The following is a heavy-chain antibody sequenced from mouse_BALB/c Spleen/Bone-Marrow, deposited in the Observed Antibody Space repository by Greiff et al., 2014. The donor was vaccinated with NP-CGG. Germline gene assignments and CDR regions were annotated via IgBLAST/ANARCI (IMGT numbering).Heavy chain of an antibody. CDR3: ARSRYDVGWFAY. V-gene: IGHV5-17*02. CDR1: GFTFSAFG. CDR2: IISGSNTI. Sequence: EVMLVESGGDLVQPGGSRKLSCAASGFTFSAFGMHWVRQAPERGLEWVAYIISGSNTIYYSDKVKGRFTISRGNPKNTLFLQMTSLRSEDTAMYYCARSRYDVGWFAYWGQGTLVTVSA. D-gene: IGHD2-14*01. J-gene: IGHJ3*01.